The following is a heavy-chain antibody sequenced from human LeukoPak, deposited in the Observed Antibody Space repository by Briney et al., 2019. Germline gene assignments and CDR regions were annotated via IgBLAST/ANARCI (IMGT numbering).Heavy chain of an antibody. CDR2: IYYSGST. J-gene: IGHJ3*02. CDR3: ARVINSSGWYPSTRVGFDI. Sequence: SETLSLTCTVSGGSISSYYWSWIRQPPGKGLEWIGYIYYSGSTNYNPSLKSRVTISVDTSKNQFSLKLSSVTAADTAVYYCARVINSSGWYPSTRVGFDIWGQGTMVTVSS. CDR1: GGSISSYY. D-gene: IGHD6-19*01. V-gene: IGHV4-59*01.